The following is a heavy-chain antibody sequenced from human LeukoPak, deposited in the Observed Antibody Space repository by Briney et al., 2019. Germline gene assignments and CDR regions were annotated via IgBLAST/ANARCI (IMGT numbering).Heavy chain of an antibody. J-gene: IGHJ6*03. V-gene: IGHV4-59*01. CDR3: AEGRSYYYYYMDV. Sequence: SSETLSLTCTVSGGSIISYYWSWIRQPPGKGLEWIGYIYYSGSTNYNPSLKSRVTISVDTSKNQFSLKLNSVTAADTAVYYCAEGRSYYYYYMDVWGKGTTVTVSS. CDR2: IYYSGST. CDR1: GGSIISYY.